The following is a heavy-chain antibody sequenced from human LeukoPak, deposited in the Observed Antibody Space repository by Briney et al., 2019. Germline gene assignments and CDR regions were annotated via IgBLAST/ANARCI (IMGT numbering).Heavy chain of an antibody. J-gene: IGHJ3*02. V-gene: IGHV4-59*08. CDR3: ARQVRYSGITEAFDI. CDR2: IYYSGST. CDR1: GGSISSYY. Sequence: SETLSLTCTVSGGSISSYYWSWIRQPPGKGLEWIGYIYYSGSTNYNPSLKSRVTISVDTSKNQFSLKLSSVTAADTAVYYCARQVRYSGITEAFDIWGQGTMVTVSS. D-gene: IGHD1-26*01.